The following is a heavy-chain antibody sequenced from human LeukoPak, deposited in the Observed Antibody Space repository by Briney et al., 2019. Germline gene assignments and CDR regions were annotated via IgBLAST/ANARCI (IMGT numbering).Heavy chain of an antibody. D-gene: IGHD3/OR15-3a*01. CDR2: IYSDNT. Sequence: GGSLRLSCTVSGFTVSSNSMSWVRQAPGKGLEWVSFIYSDNTHYSDSVKGRFTISRDNSKNTLYLQMNSLRAEDTAVYYCATSFGRQSRRPGAFDYWGQGTLVTVSS. J-gene: IGHJ4*02. V-gene: IGHV3-53*01. CDR3: ATSFGRQSRRPGAFDY. CDR1: GFTVSSNS.